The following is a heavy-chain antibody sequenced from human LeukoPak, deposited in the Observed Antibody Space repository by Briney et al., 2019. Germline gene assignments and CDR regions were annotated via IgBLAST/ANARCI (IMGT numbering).Heavy chain of an antibody. V-gene: IGHV1-18*01. J-gene: IGHJ4*02. CDR3: ARDARRLSSSWDY. CDR1: GYTFTSCG. D-gene: IGHD6-13*01. CDR2: SSAYKSNT. Sequence: ASVKVSCMDSGYTFTSCGISRLRQAPGQAREWMGWSSAYKSNTNYAQTLQGRVTMTTDTSTSTAYMELRSRRSIDTAVYYGARDARRLSSSWDYWGQGTLVTVSS.